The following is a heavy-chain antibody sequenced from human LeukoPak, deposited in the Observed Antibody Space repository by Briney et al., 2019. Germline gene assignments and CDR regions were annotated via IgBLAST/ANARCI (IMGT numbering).Heavy chain of an antibody. CDR2: MYHGGTT. D-gene: IGHD5-12*01. CDR1: NGSISSDGSY. J-gene: IGHJ4*02. Sequence: SETLSLTCTVSNGSISSDGSYWGWIRQPPGKGLECIGNMYHGGTTYYSPSLKSRVTMSVDTSNNQFSLKLSSVTAADTAVYYCARTSWSAYSGYGVFDYWGQGTQVNVSS. CDR3: ARTSWSAYSGYGVFDY. V-gene: IGHV4-39*01.